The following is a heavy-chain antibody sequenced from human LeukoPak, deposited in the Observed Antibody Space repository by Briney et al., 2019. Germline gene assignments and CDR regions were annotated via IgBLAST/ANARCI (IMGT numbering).Heavy chain of an antibody. V-gene: IGHV1-18*01. Sequence: EASLKVSCKASGYTFTSYGICCVRQGPGQRLEWMGCISAYNSNTNYTQKLQGRVTITTDTSTSTAYMEMRSLRSEDTAVYYCARDLSGSYWVGLGDYWGQGTLVTVSS. CDR1: GYTFTSYG. J-gene: IGHJ4*02. D-gene: IGHD1-26*01. CDR2: ISAYNSNT. CDR3: ARDLSGSYWVGLGDY.